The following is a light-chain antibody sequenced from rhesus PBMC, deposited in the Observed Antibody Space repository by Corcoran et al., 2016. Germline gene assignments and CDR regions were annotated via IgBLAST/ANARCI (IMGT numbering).Light chain of an antibody. CDR2: GAS. Sequence: DIQMTQSPSSLSASVGDRVTITCRASQGISNYLNWYQQKLGKDPKRLIYGASGLESGVPSRFSGSGSVTDFTRTISSLQPEDFATYCCLQYNSNPYSFGRGTKVEIK. J-gene: IGKJ2*01. CDR1: QGISNY. V-gene: IGKV1-43*01. CDR3: LQYNSNPYS.